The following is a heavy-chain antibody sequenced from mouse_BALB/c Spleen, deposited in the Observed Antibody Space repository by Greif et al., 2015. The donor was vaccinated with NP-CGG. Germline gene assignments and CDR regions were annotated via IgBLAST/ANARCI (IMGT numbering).Heavy chain of an antibody. CDR1: GYTFTSYW. Sequence: LQQPGSELVRPGASVKLSCKASGYTFTSYWMHWVKQRHGQGLEWIGNIYPGSGSTNYDEKFKSKGTLTVDTSSSTAYMHLSSLTSEDSAVYYCTREGDYGPYWYFDVWGAGTTVTVSS. CDR3: TREGDYGPYWYFDV. CDR2: IYPGSGST. D-gene: IGHD1-2*01. J-gene: IGHJ1*01. V-gene: IGHV1S22*01.